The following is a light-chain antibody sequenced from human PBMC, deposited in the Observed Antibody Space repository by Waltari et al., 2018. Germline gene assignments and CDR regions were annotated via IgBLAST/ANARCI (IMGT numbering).Light chain of an antibody. J-gene: IGKJ1*01. CDR2: AAS. V-gene: IGKV3-20*01. CDR1: QSVSRY. CDR3: QKYDRLPAT. Sequence: EIVLTQSPGTLSLSPGERATLSCRASQSVSRYLVWYQQKPGQAPRLLIYAASIRATGIPDRFSGSGAGTDFSLTISRLEPEDFAVYYCQKYDRLPATFGQGTKVEI.